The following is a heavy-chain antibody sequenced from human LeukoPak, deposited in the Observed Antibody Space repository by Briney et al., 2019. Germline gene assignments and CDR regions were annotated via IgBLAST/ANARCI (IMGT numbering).Heavy chain of an antibody. V-gene: IGHV4-59*01. J-gene: IGHJ4*02. CDR1: GGSISGYY. Sequence: PSETLSLTCTVSGGSISGYYWSWIRQPPGKGLEWIGYIYYSGSTDYNPSLKSRVTISGDTSKKQFSLKLSSVTAADTAVYYCAVGYSRSYYFDYWGLGTLVIVSS. CDR3: AVGYSRSYYFDY. CDR2: IYYSGST. D-gene: IGHD6-6*01.